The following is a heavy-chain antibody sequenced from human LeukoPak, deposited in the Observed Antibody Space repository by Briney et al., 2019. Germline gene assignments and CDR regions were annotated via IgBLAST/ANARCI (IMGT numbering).Heavy chain of an antibody. CDR2: ISDSGRST. D-gene: IGHD5-18*01. J-gene: IGHJ4*02. V-gene: IGHV3-23*01. CDR1: GFRFNNYA. CDR3: VSHDSYIPY. Sequence: AGSLRLSCAASGFRFNNYAMSWVLQAPGKGLEWVSGISDSGRSTYYADSVKGRFTISRDNSKNTVHLQMNNLRVDDTAVYFCVSHDSYIPYWGQGTLVTVSS.